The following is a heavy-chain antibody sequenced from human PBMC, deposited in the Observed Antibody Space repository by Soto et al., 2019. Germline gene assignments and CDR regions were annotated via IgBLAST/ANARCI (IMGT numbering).Heavy chain of an antibody. D-gene: IGHD3-3*01. V-gene: IGHV4-31*03. CDR3: ARDHGFWSGYYQATNWYFDL. Sequence: QVQLQESGPGLVKPSQTLSLTCTVSGGSISSGGYYWSWIRQHPGKGLEWIGYIYYSGSTYYNPSLKSRVTISVDTSKNQFALKLSSVTAADTAVYYCARDHGFWSGYYQATNWYFDLWGRGTLVTVSS. J-gene: IGHJ2*01. CDR1: GGSISSGGYY. CDR2: IYYSGST.